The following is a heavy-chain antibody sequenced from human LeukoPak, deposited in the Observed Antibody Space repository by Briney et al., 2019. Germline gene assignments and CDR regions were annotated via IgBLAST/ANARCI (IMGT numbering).Heavy chain of an antibody. CDR1: GFTFGDYA. J-gene: IGHJ4*02. CDR2: IRSKAYGGTT. Sequence: GRSLRLSCTASGFTFGDYAMSWVRQAPGKGLEWVGFIRSKAYGGTTEYAASVKGRFTISGDDSKSIAYLQMNSLKTEDTAVYYCVITTSGQTYYFDYWGQGTLVTVSS. V-gene: IGHV3-49*04. D-gene: IGHD3-22*01. CDR3: VITTSGQTYYFDY.